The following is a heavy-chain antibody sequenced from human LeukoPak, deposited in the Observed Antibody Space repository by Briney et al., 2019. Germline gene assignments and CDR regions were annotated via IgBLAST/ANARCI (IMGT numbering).Heavy chain of an antibody. CDR2: IIPIFGTA. Sequence: GASVKVSCKASGGTFSSYAISWVRQAPGQGLEWMGGIIPIFGTANYAQKFQGRVTITADESTSTAYMELSSLRSEDTAVYYCARLVVPAAIRYYYYYMDVWGKGTTVTVSS. CDR1: GGTFSSYA. CDR3: ARLVVPAAIRYYYYYMDV. J-gene: IGHJ6*03. D-gene: IGHD2-2*02. V-gene: IGHV1-69*13.